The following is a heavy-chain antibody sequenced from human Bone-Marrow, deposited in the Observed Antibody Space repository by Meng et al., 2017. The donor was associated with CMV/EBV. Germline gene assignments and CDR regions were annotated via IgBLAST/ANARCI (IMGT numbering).Heavy chain of an antibody. CDR1: GYTFTGYY. J-gene: IGHJ5*02. Sequence: QVHLVQLGVEGKKPGASVKVSCKASGYTFTGYYMHWVRQAPGQGLEWMGWINPNSGGTNYAQKFQGRVTMTRDTSISTAYMELSRLRSDDTAVYYCARASTTVVTPSWFDPWGQGTLVTVSS. V-gene: IGHV1-2*02. CDR3: ARASTTVVTPSWFDP. CDR2: INPNSGGT. D-gene: IGHD4-23*01.